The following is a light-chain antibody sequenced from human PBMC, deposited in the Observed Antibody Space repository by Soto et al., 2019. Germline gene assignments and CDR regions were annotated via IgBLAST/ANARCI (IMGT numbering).Light chain of an antibody. V-gene: IGKV3-15*01. Sequence: EIMMTQSPATVSVSPGERATLSCRASQSIRTNVAWYQQKPGQALRLLIYDASTRATGLSSRFSGSGSGTDCTLTISSLQSEDVAIYYCQQYNDWPPLTFGGGTRLEI. CDR2: DAS. CDR3: QQYNDWPPLT. CDR1: QSIRTN. J-gene: IGKJ4*01.